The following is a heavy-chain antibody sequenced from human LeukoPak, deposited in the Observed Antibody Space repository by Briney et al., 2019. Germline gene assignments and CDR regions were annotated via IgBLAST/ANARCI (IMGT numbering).Heavy chain of an antibody. Sequence: GGPLRLSCAASGFTFSSYAMSWVRQAPGKGLEWVSAISGSGGSTYYADSVKGRFTISRDNSKNTLYLQMNSLRAEDTAVYYCARVDTAMVTADAFDIWGQGTMVTVSS. V-gene: IGHV3-23*01. CDR3: ARVDTAMVTADAFDI. CDR2: ISGSGGST. CDR1: GFTFSSYA. D-gene: IGHD5-18*01. J-gene: IGHJ3*02.